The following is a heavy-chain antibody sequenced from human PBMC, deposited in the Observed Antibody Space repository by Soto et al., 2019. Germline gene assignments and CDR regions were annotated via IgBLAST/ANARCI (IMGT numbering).Heavy chain of an antibody. Sequence: PGGSLRLSCAASGFTFSDYWMSWVRQAPGKGPEGVANIKFDGSEKQYVDSVKGRFSISRDNSRNSLFLQMNSLRAGDTAVYYCVKDGGYCSSTTCYSPRNHYFDSWGQGTLVTVSS. CDR3: VKDGGYCSSTTCYSPRNHYFDS. CDR2: IKFDGSEK. CDR1: GFTFSDYW. V-gene: IGHV3-7*03. D-gene: IGHD2-2*01. J-gene: IGHJ4*02.